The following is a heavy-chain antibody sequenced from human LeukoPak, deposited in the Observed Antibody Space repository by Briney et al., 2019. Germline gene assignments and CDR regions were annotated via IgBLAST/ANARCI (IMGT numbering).Heavy chain of an antibody. CDR1: GFTFSSYA. Sequence: PGRSLRLSCAASGFTFSSYAMHWVRQAPGKGLEWVAVISYDGSNKYYADSVKGRFTISRDNSKNTLYLQMNSLRAEDTAVYYCAREGLYYYDSGGYYYVWGQGTLVTVSS. V-gene: IGHV3-30*04. J-gene: IGHJ4*02. CDR3: AREGLYYYDSGGYYYV. CDR2: ISYDGSNK. D-gene: IGHD3-22*01.